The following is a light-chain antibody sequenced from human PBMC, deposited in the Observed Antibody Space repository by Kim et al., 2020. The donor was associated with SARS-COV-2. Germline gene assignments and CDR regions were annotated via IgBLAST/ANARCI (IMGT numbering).Light chain of an antibody. CDR3: QQSHSTPLLT. V-gene: IGKV1-39*01. CDR1: QSISTY. CDR2: AAS. Sequence: DIQMTQSPSSLAASMGDRVTIACRASQSISTYLNWYQQRPGKAPKLLIYAASSLQSGVPSRFSGSGSGTDFTLTISSLQPEDFATYYCQQSHSTPLLTFGGGTKVDIK. J-gene: IGKJ4*01.